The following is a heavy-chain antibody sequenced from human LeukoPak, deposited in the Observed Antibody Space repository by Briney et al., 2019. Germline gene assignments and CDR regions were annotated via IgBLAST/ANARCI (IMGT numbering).Heavy chain of an antibody. CDR3: ARDSELWFGESWSNAAVFDY. D-gene: IGHD3-10*01. V-gene: IGHV4-39*07. CDR1: GGSISSSSYY. CDR2: IYYSGST. Sequence: SETLSLTCTVSGGSISSSSYYWGWIRQPPGKGLEWIGSIYYSGSTYYNPSLKSRVTISVGTSKNQFSLKLSSVTAADTAVYYCARDSELWFGESWSNAAVFDYWGQGTLVTVSS. J-gene: IGHJ4*02.